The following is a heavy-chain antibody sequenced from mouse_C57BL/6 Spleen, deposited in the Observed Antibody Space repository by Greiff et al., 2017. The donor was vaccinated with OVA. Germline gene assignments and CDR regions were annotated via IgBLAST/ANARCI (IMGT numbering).Heavy chain of an antibody. CDR2: IDPENGDT. Sequence: EVQLQQSGAELVRPGASVKLSCTASGFNIKDDYMHWVKQRPEQGLEWIGWIDPENGDTEYASKFQGKATITADTSSNTAYLQLSSLTSEDTAVYYCTTGLITTVEGFAYWGQGTLVTVSA. V-gene: IGHV14-4*01. D-gene: IGHD1-1*01. J-gene: IGHJ3*01. CDR3: TTGLITTVEGFAY. CDR1: GFNIKDDY.